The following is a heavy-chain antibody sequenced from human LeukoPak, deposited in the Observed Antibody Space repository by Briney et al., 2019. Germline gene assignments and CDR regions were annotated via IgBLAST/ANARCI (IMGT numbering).Heavy chain of an antibody. V-gene: IGHV4-31*03. J-gene: IGHJ4*02. CDR3: ARSGGKQSSTFDY. D-gene: IGHD3-16*01. CDR2: IYKTGST. Sequence: TLSLTCTVSGDSITSGGYYWSWIRQRPGKGLEWIGYIYKTGSTYYNPSLKSRVTMSVDTSRNQFSLKLSSVTAADTAVYYCARSGGKQSSTFDYWGQGTLVTVCS. CDR1: GDSITSGGYY.